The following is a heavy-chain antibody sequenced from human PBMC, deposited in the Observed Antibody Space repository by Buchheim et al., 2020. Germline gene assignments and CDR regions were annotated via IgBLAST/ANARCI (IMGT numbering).Heavy chain of an antibody. D-gene: IGHD3-22*01. Sequence: EVQLLESGGGLVQPGGSLRLSCAASGFTFSSYVMSWVRQAPGKGLEWVSALSGSGGNTYYADSVKGRFTISRDNSKNTLYLQMNSLRAEDTAVYYCAKDLLVHYYDSSGYYYDYWGQGTL. V-gene: IGHV3-23*01. CDR2: LSGSGGNT. CDR1: GFTFSSYV. J-gene: IGHJ4*02. CDR3: AKDLLVHYYDSSGYYYDY.